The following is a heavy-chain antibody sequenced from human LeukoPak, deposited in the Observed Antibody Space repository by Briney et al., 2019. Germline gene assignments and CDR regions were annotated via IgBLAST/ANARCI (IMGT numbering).Heavy chain of an antibody. CDR1: GFTFSSFT. CDR3: AKGITSCLI. D-gene: IGHD2-2*01. V-gene: IGHV3-23*01. Sequence: GGSLRLSCAASGFTFSSFTMSWVRQAPGKGLEWVSAISGSGSGTYYADSVKGRFTLSRDNSKNTLFLQMNSLRAGDTAVYYCAKGITSCLIWGQGAMVTVSS. CDR2: ISGSGSGT. J-gene: IGHJ3*02.